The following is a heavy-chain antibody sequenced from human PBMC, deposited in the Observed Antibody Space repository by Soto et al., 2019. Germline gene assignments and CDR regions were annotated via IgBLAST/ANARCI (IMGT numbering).Heavy chain of an antibody. CDR3: AKDIG. CDR2: ISWNSGSI. CDR1: GFTFDDYA. V-gene: IGHV3-9*01. Sequence: EVQLVESGGGLVQLGRSLRLSCAASGFTFDDYAMHWVRQAPGKGLEWVSGISWNSGSIGYADSVKGRFTISRDNAKNSLYLQMNSLRAEDTALYYCAKDIGWGQGTLVTVSS. J-gene: IGHJ4*02.